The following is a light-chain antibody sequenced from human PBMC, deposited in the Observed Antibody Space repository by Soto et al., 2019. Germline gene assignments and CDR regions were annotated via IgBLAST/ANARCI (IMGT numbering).Light chain of an antibody. J-gene: IGLJ1*01. V-gene: IGLV1-47*01. CDR3: AAWDDSLSGYV. CDR2: RNN. CDR1: SSNIGSDY. Sequence: QSVLTQPPSASGTPGQRVTISCSGSSSNIGSDYVYWYQQFPGTAPKLLIYRNNQRPSGVPDRFSGSKSGTSASLAISGLRSEDEADYYCAAWDDSLSGYVFGTGTKATV.